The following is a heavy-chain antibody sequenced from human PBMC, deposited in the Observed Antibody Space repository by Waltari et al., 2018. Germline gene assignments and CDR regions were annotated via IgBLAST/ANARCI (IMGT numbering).Heavy chain of an antibody. CDR3: ARGRFYYYGSGSYYNPEFDP. Sequence: QVQLQQWGAGLLKPSETLSLTCAVYGGSFSGYYWSWIRQPPGKGLAWIGEINHSGSTNYHPSLKSRVTISVDTSKNQFSLKLSSVTAADTAVYYWARGRFYYYGSGSYYNPEFDPWGQGTLVTVSS. J-gene: IGHJ5*02. D-gene: IGHD3-10*01. CDR2: INHSGST. CDR1: GGSFSGYY. V-gene: IGHV4-34*01.